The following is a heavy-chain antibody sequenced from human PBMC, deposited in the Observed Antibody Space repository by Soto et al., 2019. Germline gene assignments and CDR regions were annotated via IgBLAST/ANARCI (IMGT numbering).Heavy chain of an antibody. CDR3: VRDWGQTFSLDY. D-gene: IGHD3-16*01. CDR2: IWYDGSYK. J-gene: IGHJ4*02. CDR1: GLTFSSFG. Sequence: SLRLSCEVSGLTFSSFGMHWVRQAPGKGLEWVAVIWYDGSYKYYADSVQGRFTISRDNSKNTLYLQMDSLRAEDTAVYYCVRDWGQTFSLDYWGQGTPVTVSS. V-gene: IGHV3-33*01.